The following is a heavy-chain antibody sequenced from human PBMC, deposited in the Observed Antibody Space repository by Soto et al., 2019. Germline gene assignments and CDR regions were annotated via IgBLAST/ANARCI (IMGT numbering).Heavy chain of an antibody. CDR1: GYSFTTYI. CDR2: IAAYNGNP. D-gene: IGHD6-25*01. CDR3: ARIAAESDFAMDV. J-gene: IGHJ6*02. V-gene: IGHV1-18*01. Sequence: RASVKVSCKASGYSFTTYIISWVRQTAGQGLEWMGWIAAYNGNPNYPQNLQGRVTMTIDPSTSTAYMGLTSLRSDDTAVYYCARIAAESDFAMDVWGQGTTVTVSS.